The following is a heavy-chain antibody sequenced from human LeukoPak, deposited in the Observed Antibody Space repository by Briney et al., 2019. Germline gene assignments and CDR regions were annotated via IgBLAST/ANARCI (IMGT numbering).Heavy chain of an antibody. J-gene: IGHJ4*02. V-gene: IGHV4-30-4*07. CDR1: GGSISSGGYS. D-gene: IGHD5-18*01. CDR3: ASFDVDTAMAFDY. CDR2: IYYSGST. Sequence: PSETLSLTCAVSGGSISSGGYSWSWIRQPPGKGLEWIGYIYYSGSTYYNPSLKSRVTISVDTSKNQFSLKLSSVTAADTAVYYCASFDVDTAMAFDYWGQGTLVTVSS.